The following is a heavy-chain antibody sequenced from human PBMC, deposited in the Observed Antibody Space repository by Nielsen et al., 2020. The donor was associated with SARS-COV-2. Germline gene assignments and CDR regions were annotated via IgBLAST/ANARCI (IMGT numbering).Heavy chain of an antibody. CDR3: ARDGGYGSSTSCYKSAFDI. J-gene: IGHJ3*02. Sequence: SETLSLTCAVSGGSISSSNWWRWVRQPPGKGLEWIGEIYHSGSTNYNPSLKSRVTISVDKSTNQFSLKMSSVTAADTAVYFCARDGGYGSSTSCYKSAFDIWGQGTMVTVSS. D-gene: IGHD2-2*02. CDR1: GGSISSSNW. V-gene: IGHV4-4*02. CDR2: IYHSGST.